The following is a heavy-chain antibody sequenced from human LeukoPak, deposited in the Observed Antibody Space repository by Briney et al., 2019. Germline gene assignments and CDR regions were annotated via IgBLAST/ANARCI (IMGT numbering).Heavy chain of an antibody. CDR2: IKPGGST. J-gene: IGHJ3*02. CDR3: ARESCSGGSCAFDI. V-gene: IGHV4-34*01. D-gene: IGHD2-15*01. Sequence: SETLSLTCVVYGVSFSDYSWSWLRQPPGKGLEWIGEIKPGGSTTYNRTLKSRFPISVDTSQNEFSLKLSSVTAADRAVYYCARESCSGGSCAFDIWGQGTMVTVSS. CDR1: GVSFSDYS.